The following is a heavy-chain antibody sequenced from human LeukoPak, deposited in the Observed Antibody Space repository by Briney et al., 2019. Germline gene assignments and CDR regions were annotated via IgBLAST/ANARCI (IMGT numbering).Heavy chain of an antibody. D-gene: IGHD5-12*01. CDR1: GFTFSSYG. Sequence: PGRSLRLSCAASGFTFSSYGMHWVRQAPGKGLEWVAVISYDGSNKYYADSVKGRFTISRDNSKNTLYLQMNSLRAEDTAVYYCAKDHIVATIENDYWGQGTLVTVSP. CDR2: ISYDGSNK. J-gene: IGHJ4*02. CDR3: AKDHIVATIENDY. V-gene: IGHV3-30*18.